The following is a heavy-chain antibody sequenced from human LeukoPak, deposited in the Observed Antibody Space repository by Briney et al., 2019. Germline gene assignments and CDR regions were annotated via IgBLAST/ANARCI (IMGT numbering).Heavy chain of an antibody. J-gene: IGHJ4*02. D-gene: IGHD6-13*01. V-gene: IGHV3-48*03. Sequence: PGGSLGLSCAASGFTFSSYEMNWVRQAPGKGLEWVSYINSSGSTIYYADSVKGRFTISRDNAKNSLYLQMNSLRAEDTAVYYCARGISAGGTRGREYCFDYWGQGTLVTVSS. CDR2: INSSGSTI. CDR3: ARGISAGGTRGREYCFDY. CDR1: GFTFSSYE.